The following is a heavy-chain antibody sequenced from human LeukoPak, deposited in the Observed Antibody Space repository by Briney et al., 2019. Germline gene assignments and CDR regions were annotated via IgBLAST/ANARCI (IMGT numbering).Heavy chain of an antibody. V-gene: IGHV4-59*01. D-gene: IGHD6-19*01. CDR1: GASISSWY. Sequence: SETLSLTCTVSGASISSWYWSWIRQPPGKGLEWIGYIYGSGNTNYNPSLKSRITMSIDTSKNQFSLELTSVTAADTATYYCARETTLAGFASGLGFNYWGQGILVTVSS. CDR3: ARETTLAGFASGLGFNY. CDR2: IYGSGNT. J-gene: IGHJ4*02.